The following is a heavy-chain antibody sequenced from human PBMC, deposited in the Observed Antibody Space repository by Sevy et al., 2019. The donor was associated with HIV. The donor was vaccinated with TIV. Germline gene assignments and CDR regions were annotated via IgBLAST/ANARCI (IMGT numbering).Heavy chain of an antibody. CDR1: GGSITSLY. CDR3: AGESAGGRGYS. Sequence: SETLSLTCTVSGGSITSLYWGWIRQPPGKGLEWIANIYYNGNTNYNPSLKSRVTISLDTSKNQFSLRLSSVTAADTAIYYCAGESAGGRGYSWGQGTLVTVSS. CDR2: IYYNGNT. J-gene: IGHJ4*02. V-gene: IGHV4-59*11. D-gene: IGHD3-10*01.